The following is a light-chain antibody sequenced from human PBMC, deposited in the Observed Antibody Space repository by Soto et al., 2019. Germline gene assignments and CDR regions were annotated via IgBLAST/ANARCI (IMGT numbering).Light chain of an antibody. V-gene: IGKV3-15*01. Sequence: EIAMTQSEATLSVSPWERATLSWRASQSVSSNLAWYQQKPGQAPRLLIYGASTRATGIPARFSGSGSGTEFTLTISSRQSEDFAVYYCQQYNNWPRTFGQGTKVDIK. CDR2: GAS. J-gene: IGKJ1*01. CDR3: QQYNNWPRT. CDR1: QSVSSN.